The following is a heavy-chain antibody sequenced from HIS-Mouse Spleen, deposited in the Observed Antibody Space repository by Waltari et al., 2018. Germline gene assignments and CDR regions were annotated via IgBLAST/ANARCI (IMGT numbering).Heavy chain of an antibody. CDR3: ARETPASRNGGSGFDY. CDR1: GDSVSSNSAA. D-gene: IGHD2-15*01. V-gene: IGHV6-1*01. Sequence: QVQLQQSGPGLVKPSQTLSLTCAISGDSVSSNSAAWNWISQSPSRGLEWLGRTYYRSKWYKDYAVAVKSRITINPDTSKNQFSLQLNSVTPEDTAVYYCARETPASRNGGSGFDYWGQGTLVTVSS. CDR2: TYYRSKWYK. J-gene: IGHJ4*02.